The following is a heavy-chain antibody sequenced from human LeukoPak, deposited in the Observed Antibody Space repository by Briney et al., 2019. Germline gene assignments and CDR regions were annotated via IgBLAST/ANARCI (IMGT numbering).Heavy chain of an antibody. D-gene: IGHD5/OR15-5a*01. Sequence: GESLKISCKGSGYSFTSYWIGWVRQMPGKGLEWMGIIYPGDSDTRYSPSFQGQVTISADKSISTAYLQWSSLKASDTAMYYCARQGVYDTYYYYYMDVWGKGTTVTVSS. CDR2: IYPGDSDT. CDR3: ARQGVYDTYYYYYMDV. V-gene: IGHV5-51*01. J-gene: IGHJ6*03. CDR1: GYSFTSYW.